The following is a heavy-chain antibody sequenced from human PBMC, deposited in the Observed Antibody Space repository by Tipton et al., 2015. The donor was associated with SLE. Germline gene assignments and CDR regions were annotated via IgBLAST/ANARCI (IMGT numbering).Heavy chain of an antibody. CDR2: ISESGLT. Sequence: TLSLTCTVSGGSISSYYWSWIRQPPGKGLEWIGYISESGLTKYNPSLKSRVTMSVDTSKNEFSLNLDSLTTADTAMYFCAKDGGGDMLDVWGQGALVTVSS. CDR3: AKDGGGDMLDV. J-gene: IGHJ4*02. D-gene: IGHD2-21*02. V-gene: IGHV4-59*01. CDR1: GGSISSYY.